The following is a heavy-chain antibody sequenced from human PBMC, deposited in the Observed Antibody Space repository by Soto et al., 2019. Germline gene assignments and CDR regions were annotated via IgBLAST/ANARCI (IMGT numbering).Heavy chain of an antibody. D-gene: IGHD3-10*01. CDR2: ISYDGSNK. Sequence: GSLRLYCAASGFTLSSYGMHWVGQAPGKGREWVAVISYDGSNKYYADSLKGRVTISRDSSKNTLYLQMYCLRAEDTAVYYCAKGGPYFDYWGQGTLVTVSS. V-gene: IGHV3-30*18. CDR1: GFTLSSYG. J-gene: IGHJ4*02. CDR3: AKGGPYFDY.